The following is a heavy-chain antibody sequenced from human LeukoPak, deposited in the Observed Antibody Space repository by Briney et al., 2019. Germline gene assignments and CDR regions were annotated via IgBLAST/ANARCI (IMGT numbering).Heavy chain of an antibody. CDR1: GFTFSSYS. J-gene: IGHJ3*02. Sequence: GGSLRLSCAGSGFTFSSYSMHWVRQAPGKGLEWVSSISSSSIYIYYADSLKGRFTISRDNAKNSLSLQMNSLRAEDTAVYYCARGRQNSGSYSDAFDIWGQGTVVTVSS. CDR3: ARGRQNSGSYSDAFDI. V-gene: IGHV3-21*01. D-gene: IGHD1-26*01. CDR2: ISSSSIYI.